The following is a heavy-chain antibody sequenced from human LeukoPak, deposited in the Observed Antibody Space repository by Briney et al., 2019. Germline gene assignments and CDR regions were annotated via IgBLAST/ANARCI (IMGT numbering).Heavy chain of an antibody. J-gene: IGHJ4*02. CDR1: GGSISSGGYY. CDR3: ARALYGSGSYYNEPHFDY. Sequence: PSQTLSLTCTVSGGSISSGGYYWSWIRQHPGKGLEWTGYIYYSGSTYYNPSLKSRVTISVDTSKNQFSLKLSSVTAADTAVYYCARALYGSGSYYNEPHFDYWGQGTLVTVSS. V-gene: IGHV4-31*03. CDR2: IYYSGST. D-gene: IGHD3-10*01.